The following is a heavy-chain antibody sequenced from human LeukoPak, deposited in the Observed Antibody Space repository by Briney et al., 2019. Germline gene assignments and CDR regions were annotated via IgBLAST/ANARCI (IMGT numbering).Heavy chain of an antibody. CDR1: GGIFSSYA. CDR2: IIPIFGTA. D-gene: IGHD1-26*01. J-gene: IGHJ4*02. Sequence: ASVKVSCKASGGIFSSYAISWVRQAPGQGLEWMGGIIPIFGTANYAQKFQGRVTITADKSTSTAYMELSSLRAEDTAVYYCAKQGPGDYWELLRFREIDYWGQGTLVTVSS. V-gene: IGHV1-69*06. CDR3: AKQGPGDYWELLRFREIDY.